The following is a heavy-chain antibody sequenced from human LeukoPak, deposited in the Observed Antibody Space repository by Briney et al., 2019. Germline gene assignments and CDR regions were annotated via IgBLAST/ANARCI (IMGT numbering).Heavy chain of an antibody. Sequence: PSETLSLTCTLSGGSISTYYWSWVRQPPGKGLEWIGYIYYTGSTDYNPSLKSRVTISVDTSKNQFSLKLSSVTAADTAVYYCARTLGQYYYDSSGYYPTLFDYWGQGTLVTVSS. CDR3: ARTLGQYYYDSSGYYPTLFDY. V-gene: IGHV4-59*08. CDR1: GGSISTYY. J-gene: IGHJ4*02. D-gene: IGHD3-22*01. CDR2: IYYTGST.